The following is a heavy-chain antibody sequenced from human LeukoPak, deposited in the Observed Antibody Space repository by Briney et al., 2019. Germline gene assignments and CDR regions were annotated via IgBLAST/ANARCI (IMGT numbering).Heavy chain of an antibody. J-gene: IGHJ4*02. Sequence: AGGSLRLSCEVSGFLFSSYALHWVRQAPGKGLEWVAVISYGGSDRYYGDSVKGRFTISRDNSKNILYLQMNSLRAEDTAVYYCARGKSSKQQVARLLDYWGQGTLVTVSS. CDR1: GFLFSSYA. D-gene: IGHD6-13*01. CDR3: ARGKSSKQQVARLLDY. V-gene: IGHV3-30*04. CDR2: ISYGGSDR.